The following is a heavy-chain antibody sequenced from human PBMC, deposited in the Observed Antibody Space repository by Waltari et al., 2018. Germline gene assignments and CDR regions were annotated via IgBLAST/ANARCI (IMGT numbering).Heavy chain of an antibody. CDR1: GDSISSGFY. CDR2: VYHNGTT. V-gene: IGHV4-38-2*01. J-gene: IGHJ6*03. D-gene: IGHD2-8*01. CDR3: ARATCSHGGCSMYYFYYYMDV. Sequence: QVQLQESGPGLVNSSETLSLTCGVSGDSISSGFYWVWIRQPPGKGPEWIGSVYHNGTTFYNPSLSSRVTMSVDKSRKHFSLSLSSVTAADTAVYYCARATCSHGGCSMYYFYYYMDVWGKGTTVTVSS.